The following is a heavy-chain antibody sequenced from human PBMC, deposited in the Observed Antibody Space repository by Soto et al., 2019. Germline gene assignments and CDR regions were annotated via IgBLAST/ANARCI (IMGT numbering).Heavy chain of an antibody. D-gene: IGHD6-6*01. CDR1: GGSISSGGYS. CDR3: ARCEYSSSLAPNWFDP. V-gene: IGHV4-30-2*01. CDR2: IYHSGST. Sequence: SETLSLTCAVSGGSISSGGYSWSWIRQPPGKGLEWIGYIYHSGSTYYNPSLKSRVTISVDRSKNQFSLKLSSVTAADTAVYYCARCEYSSSLAPNWFDPWGQGTLVTVSS. J-gene: IGHJ5*02.